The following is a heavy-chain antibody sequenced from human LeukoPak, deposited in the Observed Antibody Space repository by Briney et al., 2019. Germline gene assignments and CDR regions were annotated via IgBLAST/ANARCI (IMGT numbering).Heavy chain of an antibody. J-gene: IGHJ4*02. Sequence: SVKLSCKASGGTCSSYATSWVRQAPGQGLGWMGGIIPIFGTANYAQKFQVRVTITADKSTSTAYMELSSLRSEDTAVYYCARDSGADIVVVPAASDYWGQGTLVTVSS. D-gene: IGHD2-2*01. V-gene: IGHV1-69*06. CDR1: GGTCSSYA. CDR2: IIPIFGTA. CDR3: ARDSGADIVVVPAASDY.